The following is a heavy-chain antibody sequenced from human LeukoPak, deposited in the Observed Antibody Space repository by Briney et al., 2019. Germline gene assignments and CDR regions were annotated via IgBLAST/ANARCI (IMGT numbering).Heavy chain of an antibody. CDR2: ISYDGSNK. Sequence: GSLRLSCAASGFTFSSYAMHWVRQAPGKGLEWVAVISYDGSNKYYADSVKGRFTISRDNSKNTLYLQMNSLRAEDTAVYYCAREKPLGQYFDYWGQGTLVTVSS. CDR1: GFTFSSYA. J-gene: IGHJ4*02. CDR3: AREKPLGQYFDY. D-gene: IGHD7-27*01. V-gene: IGHV3-30-3*01.